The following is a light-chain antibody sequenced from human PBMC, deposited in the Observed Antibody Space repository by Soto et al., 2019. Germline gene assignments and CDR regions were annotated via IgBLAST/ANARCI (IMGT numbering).Light chain of an antibody. CDR2: SNN. CDR1: SSSIGSST. CDR3: AAWDDSLNSVL. Sequence: QSVLTQPPSASGTPGQRVTISCSGSSSSIGSSTVSWYQQLPGTAPKLLIYSNNQRPSGVPDRFSGSKSGTSASLAISGLQSEDEADYYCAAWDDSLNSVLFGGGTKLTVL. J-gene: IGLJ2*01. V-gene: IGLV1-44*01.